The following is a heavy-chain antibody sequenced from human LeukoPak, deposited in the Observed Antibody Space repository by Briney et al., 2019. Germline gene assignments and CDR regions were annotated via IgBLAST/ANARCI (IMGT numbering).Heavy chain of an antibody. CDR3: ARDQIGIADS. D-gene: IGHD6-13*01. CDR2: IYYSGST. CDR1: GGSISSYY. Sequence: PSETLSLTCTVSGGSISSYYWSWIRQPPGKGLEWTGYIYYSGSTNYNPSLKSRVTISVDTSKNQFSLKLSSVTAADTAVYYCARDQIGIADSWGQGTLVTVSS. J-gene: IGHJ4*02. V-gene: IGHV4-59*01.